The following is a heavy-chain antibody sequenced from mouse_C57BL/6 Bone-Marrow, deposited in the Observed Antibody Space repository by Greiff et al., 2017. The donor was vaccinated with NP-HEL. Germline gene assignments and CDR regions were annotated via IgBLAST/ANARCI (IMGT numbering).Heavy chain of an antibody. J-gene: IGHJ1*03. V-gene: IGHV15-2*01. Sequence: QVQLKESGSELRSPGSSVKLSCKDFDSEVFPIAYMSWVRQKPGHGFEWIGGILPSIGRTIYGEKFEDKATLDADTLSNTAYLELNSLTSEDSAIYYCARRGLYYYGSSYGYFDVWGTGTTVTVSS. CDR1: DSEVFPIAY. D-gene: IGHD1-1*01. CDR3: ARRGLYYYGSSYGYFDV. CDR2: ILPSIGRT.